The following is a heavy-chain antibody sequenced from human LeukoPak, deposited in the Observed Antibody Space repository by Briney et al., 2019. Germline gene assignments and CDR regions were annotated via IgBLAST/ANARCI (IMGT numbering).Heavy chain of an antibody. CDR2: ISAYSDKT. CDR3: ARGISQLDWFDP. J-gene: IGHJ5*02. V-gene: IGHV1-18*01. D-gene: IGHD6-6*01. CDR1: GYTFSRCG. Sequence: ASVKVSCKASGYTFSRCGISWVRQAPGRGLEWMGWISAYSDKTNYAQKFQGRVTMTTDTSTSTAYMELRSLRSDDTAVYYCARGISQLDWFDPWGQGTLVTVSS.